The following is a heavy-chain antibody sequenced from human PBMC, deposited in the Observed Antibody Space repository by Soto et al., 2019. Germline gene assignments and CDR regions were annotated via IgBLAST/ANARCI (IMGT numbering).Heavy chain of an antibody. Sequence: SQTLSLTCAISGDSVSSNSAAWNWIRQSPSRGLEWLGRTYYRSKWYNDYAVSVKSRITINPDTSKNQLSLQLNSVTPEDTAVYYCARDHTEYGYYWIGSAPVGHYYYYYGMDVWGQGTTVTVSS. D-gene: IGHD3-16*01. CDR2: TYYRSKWYN. CDR3: ARDHTEYGYYWIGSAPVGHYYYYYGMDV. CDR1: GDSVSSNSAA. J-gene: IGHJ6*02. V-gene: IGHV6-1*01.